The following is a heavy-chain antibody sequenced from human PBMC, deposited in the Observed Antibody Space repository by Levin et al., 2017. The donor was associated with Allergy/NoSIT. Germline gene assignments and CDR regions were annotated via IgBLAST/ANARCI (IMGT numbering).Heavy chain of an antibody. CDR1: GFTFNTYW. D-gene: IGHD3-22*01. V-gene: IGHV3-74*01. CDR3: ARGGYYDTSGYYFFDY. CDR2: ISSDGGST. Sequence: PGGSLRLSCAASGFTFNTYWINWVRQAPGKGLMWISRISSDGGSTGYADSVKGRFTISRDNAKNTLYLQMNSLSAEDTAVYYCARGGYYDTSGYYFFDYWGQGTLVTVSS. J-gene: IGHJ4*02.